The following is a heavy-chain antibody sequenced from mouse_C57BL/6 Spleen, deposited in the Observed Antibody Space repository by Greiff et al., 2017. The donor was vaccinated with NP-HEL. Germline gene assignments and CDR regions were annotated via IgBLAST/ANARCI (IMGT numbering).Heavy chain of an antibody. CDR3: ARRALGYFDV. J-gene: IGHJ1*03. V-gene: IGHV1-69*01. Sequence: VQLQQSGAELVMPGASVKLSCKASGYTFTSYWMHWVKQRPGQGLEWIGEIDPSDSYTNYNQKFKGKSTLTVDKSSSTAYMQLSSLTSEDSAVYYCARRALGYFDVWGTGTTVTVSS. D-gene: IGHD3-1*01. CDR2: IDPSDSYT. CDR1: GYTFTSYW.